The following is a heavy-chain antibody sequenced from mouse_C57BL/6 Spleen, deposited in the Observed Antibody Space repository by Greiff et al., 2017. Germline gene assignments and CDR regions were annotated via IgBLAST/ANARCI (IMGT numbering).Heavy chain of an antibody. CDR3: ARPLLVGNCAAREY. Sequence: ELKLVESGGGLVKPGGSLKLSCAASGFTFSDYGMHWVRQAPEKGLEWVAYISSGSSTIYSAVTVKGRFTLSSDNATNTLFLQMTSMRSEDPPMCHCARPLLVGNCAAREYWGQGTSLTVSS. J-gene: IGHJ4*01. CDR2: ISSGSSTI. D-gene: IGHD2-1*01. V-gene: IGHV5-17*01. CDR1: GFTFSDYG.